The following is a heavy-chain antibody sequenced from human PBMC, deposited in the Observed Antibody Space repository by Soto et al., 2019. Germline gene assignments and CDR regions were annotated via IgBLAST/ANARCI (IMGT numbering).Heavy chain of an antibody. V-gene: IGHV1-2*04. J-gene: IGHJ4*02. D-gene: IGHD5-12*01. CDR3: ARAPTYSGYDGYYFDY. Sequence: QVQLVQSGAEVKEPGASVKVSCKASGYTFTGYYMHWVRQAPGQGLEWMGWINPNSGGTNYAQKFQGWVTMTRDTSISTAYMELSRLRSDDTAVYYCARAPTYSGYDGYYFDYWGQGTLVTVSS. CDR2: INPNSGGT. CDR1: GYTFTGYY.